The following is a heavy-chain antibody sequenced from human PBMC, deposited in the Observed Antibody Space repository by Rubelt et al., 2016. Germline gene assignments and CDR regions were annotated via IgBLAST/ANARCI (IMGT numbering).Heavy chain of an antibody. Sequence: QVQLVQSGAEVKKPGASVKVSCKASGYTFTTYGISWVRQAPGQGLEWMGWISGYIHNTNYAQKFQDRVTMITDPSTYTAYMELRGLGSDDTAVYYCARCSAVGGTLDYNYGMDVWGQGTTVTVSS. CDR2: ISGYIHNT. V-gene: IGHV1-18*01. D-gene: IGHD6-19*01. CDR1: GYTFTTYG. CDR3: ARCSAVGGTLDYNYGMDV. J-gene: IGHJ6*02.